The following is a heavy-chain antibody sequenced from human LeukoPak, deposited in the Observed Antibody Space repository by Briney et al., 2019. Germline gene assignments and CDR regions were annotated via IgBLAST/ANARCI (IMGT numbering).Heavy chain of an antibody. CDR3: VRGDSRDY. J-gene: IGHJ4*02. CDR2: ISSSSSTM. CDR1: GFTFSIST. Sequence: TGGSLRLSCAASGFTFSISTMNWVRKAPGKGLEWVSSISSSSSTMHYADSVKGRLTISRDNAKNSLYLQINSLRAEDTAVYYCVRGDSRDYWGQGTLVTVSS. V-gene: IGHV3-21*01. D-gene: IGHD6-13*01.